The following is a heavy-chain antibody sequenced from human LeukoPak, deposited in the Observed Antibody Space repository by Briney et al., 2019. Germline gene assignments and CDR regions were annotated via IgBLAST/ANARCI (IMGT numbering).Heavy chain of an antibody. CDR3: ARGRSTGRQYDFDY. CDR1: GFAFSSYG. V-gene: IGHV3-23*01. CDR2: ITGSGGST. D-gene: IGHD4-11*01. Sequence: GGSLRLSCAASGFAFSSYGMSWVRQAPGKGLECVSPITGSGGSTYYADSVKGRFTISRDNSNNTLYLQMNNLRAEDTAVYYCARGRSTGRQYDFDYWGQGTLVTVSS. J-gene: IGHJ4*02.